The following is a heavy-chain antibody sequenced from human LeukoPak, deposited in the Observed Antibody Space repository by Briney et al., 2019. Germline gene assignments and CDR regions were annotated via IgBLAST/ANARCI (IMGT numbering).Heavy chain of an antibody. CDR1: GYSFTDNY. V-gene: IGHV1-2*02. CDR2: INPNSGGA. Sequence: ASVKVSCKASGYSFTDNYIHWVRQAPGQGLEWMGGINPNSGGATYAQQFQGRVTMTRDTSISTAYMEFSSLRSDDTAVYYCARDWAGEFQNRGQGTLVTVSS. CDR3: ARDWAGEFQN. J-gene: IGHJ4*02. D-gene: IGHD7-27*01.